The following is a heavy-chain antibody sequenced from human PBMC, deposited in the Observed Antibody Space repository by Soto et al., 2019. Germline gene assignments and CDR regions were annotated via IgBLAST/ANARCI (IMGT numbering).Heavy chain of an antibody. J-gene: IGHJ4*02. D-gene: IGHD3-9*01. Sequence: SETLSLTCAVSGGSISSSNWWSWVRQPPGKGLEWIGEIYYSGSTYYNPSLKSRVTISVDTSKNQFSLKLSSVTATDTAVYYCARQDYNFLTGYYETFDYWGQGTLVTVSS. CDR2: IYYSGST. CDR3: ARQDYNFLTGYYETFDY. CDR1: GGSISSSNW. V-gene: IGHV4-4*02.